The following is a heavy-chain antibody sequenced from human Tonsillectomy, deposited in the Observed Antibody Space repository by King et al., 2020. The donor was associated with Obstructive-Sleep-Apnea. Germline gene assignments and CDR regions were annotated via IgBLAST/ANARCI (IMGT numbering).Heavy chain of an antibody. CDR2: INHRGST. Sequence: VQLQQWGAGLLKPSETLSLTCAVYGGSLSGYYWSWIRQPPGKGLEWIGEINHRGSTNYNPSLKSRVTISVDTSKNQFSLKLSSVTAADTAVYYCARVRDYDYVWGSYRTLDYWGQGTLVTVSS. J-gene: IGHJ4*02. V-gene: IGHV4-34*01. D-gene: IGHD3-16*02. CDR3: ARVRDYDYVWGSYRTLDY. CDR1: GGSLSGYY.